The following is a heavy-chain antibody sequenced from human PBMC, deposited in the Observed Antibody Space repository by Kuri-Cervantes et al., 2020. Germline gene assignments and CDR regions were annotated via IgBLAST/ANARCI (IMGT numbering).Heavy chain of an antibody. CDR2: IYHSGST. J-gene: IGHJ4*02. CDR1: GGSISSSNW. D-gene: IGHD6-13*01. Sequence: SETLSLTCAVSGGSISSSNWWSWVRQPPGKGLEWIGEIYHSGSTNYNPSLKSRVTISVDKSKNQFSLKLSSVTAADTAVYYCARAGYSSSWSLDYWGQGTLVTVSS. V-gene: IGHV4-4*02. CDR3: ARAGYSSSWSLDY.